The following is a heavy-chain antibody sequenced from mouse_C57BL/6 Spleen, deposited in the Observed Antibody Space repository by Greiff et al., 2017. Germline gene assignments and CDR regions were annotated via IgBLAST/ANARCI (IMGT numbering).Heavy chain of an antibody. CDR1: GFTFSSYA. V-gene: IGHV5-9-1*02. J-gene: IGHJ3*01. CDR2: ISSGGDYI. Sequence: EVMLVESGEGLVKPGGSLKLSCAASGFTFSSYAMSWVRQTPEKRLEWVAYISSGGDYIYYADTVKGRFTISRDNARNTLYLQMSSLKSEDTAMYYCTRVRDSSYFFAYWGQGTLVTVSA. D-gene: IGHD1-1*01. CDR3: TRVRDSSYFFAY.